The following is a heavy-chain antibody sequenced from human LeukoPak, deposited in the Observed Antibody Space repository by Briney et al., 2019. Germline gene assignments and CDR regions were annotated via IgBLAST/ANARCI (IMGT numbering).Heavy chain of an antibody. J-gene: IGHJ6*03. Sequence: ASVKVSCKASGYTFTSYGISWVRQAPGQGLEWMGWISAYNGNTNYAQKLQGRVTMTTDTSTSTAYMGLRSLRSDDTAVYYCARRSNYYYYMDVWGKGTTVTVSS. CDR3: ARRSNYYYYMDV. CDR2: ISAYNGNT. CDR1: GYTFTSYG. V-gene: IGHV1-18*01.